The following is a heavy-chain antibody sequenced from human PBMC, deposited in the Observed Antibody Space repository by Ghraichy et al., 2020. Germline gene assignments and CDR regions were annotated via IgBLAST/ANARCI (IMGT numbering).Heavy chain of an antibody. Sequence: SVKVSCKASGGTFSSHAISWVRQAPGQGLEWTGRIIPINGIANYAQKFQGRVTITADKSTSTAYMELSSLRSEDTAVYYCARGLYYYGSGTYISYYFDYWGQGTLVTVSS. CDR3: ARGLYYYGSGTYISYYFDY. J-gene: IGHJ4*02. D-gene: IGHD3-10*01. CDR1: GGTFSSHA. V-gene: IGHV1-69*04. CDR2: IIPINGIA.